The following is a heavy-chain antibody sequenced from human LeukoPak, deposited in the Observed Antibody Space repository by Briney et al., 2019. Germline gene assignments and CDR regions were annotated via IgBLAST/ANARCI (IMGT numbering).Heavy chain of an antibody. CDR2: IKSKTDGGTT. J-gene: IGHJ4*02. CDR3: TTTFTRGIVVVVATAA. Sequence: GGSLRLSCAASGFTFSNAWMSWVRQAPGKGLEWVGRIKSKTDGGTTDYAAPVKGRFTISRDDSKNTLYLQMNSLKTEDTAVYYCTTTFTRGIVVVVATAAWGQGTLVTVSS. CDR1: GFTFSNAW. V-gene: IGHV3-15*01. D-gene: IGHD2-15*01.